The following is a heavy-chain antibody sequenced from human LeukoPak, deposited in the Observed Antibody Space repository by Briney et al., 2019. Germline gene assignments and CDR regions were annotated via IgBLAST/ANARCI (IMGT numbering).Heavy chain of an antibody. CDR3: ACRTIEVTIDY. J-gene: IGHJ4*02. Sequence: GGSLRLSCAAFGFTVSSNYMSWVRQAPGKGLEWVSIIYIGGSTYYADSVKGRFTISRGNSKNTLYLQMNSLRAEDTAVYYCACRTIEVTIDYWGQRTLVTVSS. CDR2: IYIGGST. V-gene: IGHV3-66*01. CDR1: GFTVSSNY. D-gene: IGHD4-11*01.